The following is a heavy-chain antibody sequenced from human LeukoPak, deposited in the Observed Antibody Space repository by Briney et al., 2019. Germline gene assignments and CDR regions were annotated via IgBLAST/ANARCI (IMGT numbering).Heavy chain of an antibody. J-gene: IGHJ6*03. CDR2: IRYDGSNT. CDR1: TFTFSDYA. D-gene: IGHD2-8*02. CDR3: AKDGVLLAPGIYWYMDV. V-gene: IGHV3-30*02. Sequence: GSLRLSCEASTFTFSDYAMHWVRQAPGKGLEWVAFIRYDGSNTYYADYAKGRFTISRDNSKNTLYLQTNSLRAEDTAVFYCAKDGVLLAPGIYWYMDVWGRGTTVTVSS.